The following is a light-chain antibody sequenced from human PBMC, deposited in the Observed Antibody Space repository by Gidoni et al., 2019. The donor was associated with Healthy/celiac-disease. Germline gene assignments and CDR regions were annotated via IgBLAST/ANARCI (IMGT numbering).Light chain of an antibody. CDR1: KSISSY. V-gene: IGKV1-39*01. CDR2: AAS. J-gene: IGKJ1*01. CDR3: QQSYSLT. Sequence: DIQMTQSPSSLSDSVGERVNITCRASKSISSYLNWYQQKPGKAPTILIYAASSLQSGVTSRFSGSGSGIDFTLTISSLQTEDFASYYCQQSYSLTFGQGTKVEIK.